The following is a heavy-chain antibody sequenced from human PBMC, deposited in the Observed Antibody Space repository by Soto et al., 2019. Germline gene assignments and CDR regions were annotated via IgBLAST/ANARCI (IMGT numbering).Heavy chain of an antibody. CDR3: AHGSGWLFDF. CDR2: IYWDDDN. D-gene: IGHD6-19*01. V-gene: IGHV2-5*02. J-gene: IGHJ4*02. CDR1: GFSLTSNAVG. Sequence: QITLKESGPTLVKPTQTLTLTCTFSGFSLTSNAVGVGWFRQPPGKALEWLALIYWDDDNPYSPSLKSRLTFTKDPSKTQVVLIMTNMDPVDTATYYCAHGSGWLFDFWGQGTLVTVSS.